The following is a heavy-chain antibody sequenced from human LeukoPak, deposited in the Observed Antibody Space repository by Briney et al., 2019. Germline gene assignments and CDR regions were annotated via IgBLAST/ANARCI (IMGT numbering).Heavy chain of an antibody. V-gene: IGHV3-30-3*01. D-gene: IGHD1-7*01. CDR2: ISKDGSDK. Sequence: PGGSLRLSCAASGFTFRSYVMSWVRQAPGKGLEWVAVISKDGSDKYYPGSVRGRFTISRDNSKNTIYLQMDSLRAEDTAIYYCARDYWWNYDYWGQGTLVTVSS. CDR1: GFTFRSYV. J-gene: IGHJ4*02. CDR3: ARDYWWNYDY.